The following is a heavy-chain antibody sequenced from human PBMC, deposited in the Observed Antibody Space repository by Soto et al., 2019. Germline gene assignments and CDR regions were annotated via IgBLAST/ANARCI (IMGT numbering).Heavy chain of an antibody. CDR1: GFTLSNYG. J-gene: IGHJ4*02. D-gene: IGHD1-26*01. Sequence: QVQLVESGGGVVQPGGSLRLSCAASGFTLSNYGMHWVRQAPGKGLEWVAVIWKDGSNTYYADSVRVRFIMSRDRSQNKLYLEMSRLTAEDTAVYHRATGSCDAGSCVDFDVWGQGTRVTVSS. CDR3: ATGSCDAGSCVDFDV. V-gene: IGHV3-33*01. CDR2: IWKDGSNT.